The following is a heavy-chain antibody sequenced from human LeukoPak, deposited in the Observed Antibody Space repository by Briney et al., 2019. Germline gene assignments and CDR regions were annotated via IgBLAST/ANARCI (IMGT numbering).Heavy chain of an antibody. Sequence: GSLRLSCAASGFTFSSYAMSWVRQAPGKGLEWVSGISGSGGSTYYADSVKGRFTISRDNSKNTLYLQMNSLRAEDTAVYYCAKKETYSSSSTDYWGQGTLVTVSS. D-gene: IGHD6-6*01. J-gene: IGHJ4*02. CDR1: GFTFSSYA. CDR3: AKKETYSSSSTDY. CDR2: ISGSGGST. V-gene: IGHV3-23*01.